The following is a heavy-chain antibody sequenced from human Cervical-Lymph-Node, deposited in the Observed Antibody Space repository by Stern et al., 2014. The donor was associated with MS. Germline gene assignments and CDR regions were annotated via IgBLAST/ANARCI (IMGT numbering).Heavy chain of an antibody. Sequence: VQLVESGGNLVQPGGSLRLSCAASGFTFSSYGMSWVRQAPGQGLERVLAISGFGGSAHYADSVKGRFTISRDNSKNTLYLQMNSLRAEDTAVYYCAKHAGNYYYGMDVWGQGTTVTVSS. CDR2: ISGFGGSA. V-gene: IGHV3-23*04. CDR3: AKHAGNYYYGMDV. J-gene: IGHJ6*02. CDR1: GFTFSSYG. D-gene: IGHD3-10*01.